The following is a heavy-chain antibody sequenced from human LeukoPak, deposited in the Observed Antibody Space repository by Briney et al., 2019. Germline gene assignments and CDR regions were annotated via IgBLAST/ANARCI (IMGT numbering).Heavy chain of an antibody. J-gene: IGHJ5*02. CDR2: INPNSGGT. CDR3: ARDLSDILTGYSSRFDP. CDR1: GYTFTGYY. V-gene: IGHV1-2*02. Sequence: GASVKVSCKASGYTFTGYYMHWVRQAPGQGLEWMGWINPNSGGTNYAQKFQGRVTMTRDMSFSTAYMELSRLRSDDTAVYYCARDLSDILTGYSSRFDPWGQGTLVTVSS. D-gene: IGHD3-9*01.